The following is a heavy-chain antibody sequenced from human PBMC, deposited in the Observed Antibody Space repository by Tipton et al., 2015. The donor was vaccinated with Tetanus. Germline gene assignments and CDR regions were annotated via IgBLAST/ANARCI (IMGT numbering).Heavy chain of an antibody. CDR2: IFYSGRT. CDR1: GDSMTDFY. CDR3: ARNVYTVTNDAFDI. V-gene: IGHV4-59*08. D-gene: IGHD4-11*01. J-gene: IGHJ3*02. Sequence: TLSLTCNVSGDSMTDFYWSWIRQPPGKGLEWIAYIFYSGRTQYNPSLKSRVTISVDTAKNQFSLRLTSVTAADTAVYFCARNVYTVTNDAFDIWGHGTLVNVSS.